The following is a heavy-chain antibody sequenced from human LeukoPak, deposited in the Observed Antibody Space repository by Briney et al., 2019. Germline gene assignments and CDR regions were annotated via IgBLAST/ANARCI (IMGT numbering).Heavy chain of an antibody. CDR2: IYYSGST. CDR1: GGSISSSSYS. J-gene: IGHJ4*02. Sequence: PSETLSLTCTVSGGSISSSSYSWGWIRQPPGKGLEWIGSIYYSGSTYYNPSLKSRVTISVDTSKNQFSLKLSSVTAADTAVYYCASLPPGDTPDYWGQGTLVTVSS. D-gene: IGHD2-21*01. CDR3: ASLPPGDTPDY. V-gene: IGHV4-39*01.